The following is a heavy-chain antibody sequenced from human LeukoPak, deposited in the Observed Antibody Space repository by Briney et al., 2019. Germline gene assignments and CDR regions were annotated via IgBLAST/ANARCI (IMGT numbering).Heavy chain of an antibody. Sequence: SGGSLRLSCAASGFTFIDYSVNWVRQAPGKGLEWVAVIWYDGSNKYYADSVKGRFTISRDNSKNTLYLQVNSLRAEDTAVYYCARGPDSGYDYIDYWGQGTLVTVSS. V-gene: IGHV3-33*08. CDR1: GFTFIDYS. CDR3: ARGPDSGYDYIDY. D-gene: IGHD5-12*01. J-gene: IGHJ4*02. CDR2: IWYDGSNK.